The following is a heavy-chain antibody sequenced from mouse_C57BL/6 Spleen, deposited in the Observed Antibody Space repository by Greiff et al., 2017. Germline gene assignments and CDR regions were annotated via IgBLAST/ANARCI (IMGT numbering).Heavy chain of an antibody. CDR3: ARDSYPYYFDY. D-gene: IGHD1-1*01. J-gene: IGHJ2*01. CDR1: GFTFSSYA. Sequence: EVKLMESGGGLVKPGGSLKLSFAASGFTFSSYAMSWVRQTPEKRLEWVATISDGGSYTYYPDNVKGRFTISRDNAKNNLYLQMSHLKSEDTAMYYCARDSYPYYFDYWGQGTTLTVSS. CDR2: ISDGGSYT. V-gene: IGHV5-4*01.